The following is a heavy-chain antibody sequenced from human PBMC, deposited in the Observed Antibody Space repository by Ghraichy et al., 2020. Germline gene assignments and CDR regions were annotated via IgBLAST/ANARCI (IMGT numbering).Heavy chain of an antibody. CDR3: ARHPALRSLVYYYYYMDV. J-gene: IGHJ6*03. V-gene: IGHV4-39*01. D-gene: IGHD3-3*01. CDR2: IYYSGST. Sequence: LSLTCTVSGGSISSSSYYWGWIRQPPGKGLEWIGSIYYSGSTYYNPSLKSRVTISVDTSKNQFSLKLSSVTAADTAVYYCARHPALRSLVYYYYYMDVWGKGTTVTVSS. CDR1: GGSISSSSYY.